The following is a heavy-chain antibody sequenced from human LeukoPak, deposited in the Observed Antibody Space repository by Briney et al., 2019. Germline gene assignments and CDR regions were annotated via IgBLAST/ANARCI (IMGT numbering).Heavy chain of an antibody. Sequence: ASVKVSCKASGYTFTSYDINWVRQATGQGLEWMGWMNPNSGNTGYAQKFQGRVTITRNTSISTAYMELSSLRSEDTAVYYCARGGSSTRTGGYYFDYWGQGTLVTISS. CDR1: GYTFTSYD. V-gene: IGHV1-8*03. CDR2: MNPNSGNT. J-gene: IGHJ4*02. D-gene: IGHD2-2*01. CDR3: ARGGSSTRTGGYYFDY.